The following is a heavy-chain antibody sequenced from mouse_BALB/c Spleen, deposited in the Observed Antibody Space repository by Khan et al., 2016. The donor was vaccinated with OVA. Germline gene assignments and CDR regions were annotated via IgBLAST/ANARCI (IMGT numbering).Heavy chain of an antibody. CDR2: ISSAGTVT. D-gene: IGHD1-1*01. CDR1: GFTFSTSG. Sequence: EVELVESGGDLVKPGGSLKLSCAASGFTFSTSGMSWVRQTPDKGLEWVATISSAGTVTYYPESVKGRFTISRDNATNTLYLQVNSLRSEDTAMYYCARHWVGIMDYWGQGTSLTVSS. J-gene: IGHJ4*01. V-gene: IGHV5-6*01. CDR3: ARHWVGIMDY.